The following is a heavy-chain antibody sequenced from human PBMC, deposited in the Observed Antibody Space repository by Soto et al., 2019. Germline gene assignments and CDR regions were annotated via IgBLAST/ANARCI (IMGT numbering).Heavy chain of an antibody. CDR1: GFTFSSYA. D-gene: IGHD3-16*01. V-gene: IGHV3-23*01. CDR2: ISGSGGNT. J-gene: IGHJ4*02. Sequence: EVQLLESGGGLVQPGGSLRLSCAASGFTFSSYAMSWVRQAPGKGLKWVSAISGSGGNTYYADSVKGRFTISRDNSKNTQYLQRNSLRAEDTAVYYCAKEGGRGGGYFDYWGQGTLVTVSS. CDR3: AKEGGRGGGYFDY.